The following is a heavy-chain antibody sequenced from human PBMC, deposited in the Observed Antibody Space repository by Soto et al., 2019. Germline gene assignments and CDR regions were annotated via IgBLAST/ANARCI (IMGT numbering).Heavy chain of an antibody. J-gene: IGHJ4*02. CDR1: GFSFSDYY. CDR2: ISSSGSYT. Sequence: QVQLVESGGGLVKPGGSLRLSCAASGFSFSDYYMTWIRQAPGKGLELVSYISSSGSYTIYADSVKGRLTISRDNAKNSLYLQMNSLRAEDTAVYYCARDLKAAAGHDLFDYWGQGTLVTVSS. D-gene: IGHD6-13*01. CDR3: ARDLKAAAGHDLFDY. V-gene: IGHV3-11*05.